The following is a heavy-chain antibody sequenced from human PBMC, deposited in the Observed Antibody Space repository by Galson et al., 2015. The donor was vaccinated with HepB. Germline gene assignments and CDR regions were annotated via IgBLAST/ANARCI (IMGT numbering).Heavy chain of an antibody. CDR1: GFTFDDYA. J-gene: IGHJ4*02. V-gene: IGHV3-9*01. CDR2: ISWNSGSI. CDR3: AKDSRGYYYGSGSSIDY. D-gene: IGHD3-10*01. Sequence: SLRLSCAASGFTFDDYAMHWVRQAPGKGLEWVSGISWNSGSIGYADSVKGRFTISRDNAKNSLYLQMNSLRAEDTALYYCAKDSRGYYYGSGSSIDYWGQGTLVTVSS.